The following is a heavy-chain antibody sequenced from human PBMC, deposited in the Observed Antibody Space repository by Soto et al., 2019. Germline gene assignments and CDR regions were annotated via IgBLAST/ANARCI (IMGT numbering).Heavy chain of an antibody. D-gene: IGHD6-13*01. Sequence: QVQLVQSGAKVKKPGSSVKVCCKASGYTFTSHVINRVRQAPGQGLAWMGWLNPNSGKTGYAQKFQGRVTMTRNTSINTADMELSSLRSEDTAVYYCARQHSSSRVTWCDPWGHGALVTVDS. J-gene: IGHJ5*02. V-gene: IGHV1-8*01. CDR2: LNPNSGKT. CDR3: ARQHSSSRVTWCDP. CDR1: GYTFTSHV.